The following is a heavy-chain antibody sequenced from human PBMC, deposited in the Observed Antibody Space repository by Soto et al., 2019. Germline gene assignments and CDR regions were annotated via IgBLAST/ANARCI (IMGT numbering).Heavy chain of an antibody. D-gene: IGHD3-9*01. Sequence: ASVKVSCKASGYTFTSYYMHWVRQAPGQGLEWMGIINPSGGSTSYAQKFQGRVTMTRDTSTSTVYMELSSLRSEDTAVYYCARGLLTGYTYTWFDPWGQGTLVTVSS. V-gene: IGHV1-46*01. CDR2: INPSGGST. J-gene: IGHJ5*02. CDR3: ARGLLTGYTYTWFDP. CDR1: GYTFTSYY.